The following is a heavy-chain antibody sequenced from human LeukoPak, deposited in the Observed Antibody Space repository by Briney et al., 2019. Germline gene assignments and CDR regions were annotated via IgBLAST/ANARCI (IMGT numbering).Heavy chain of an antibody. CDR3: ARGLLEWLYWFDP. CDR2: IYYSGST. V-gene: IGHV4-59*01. J-gene: IGHJ5*02. D-gene: IGHD3-3*01. CDR1: GGSISSYY. Sequence: PSETLSLTCTVSGGSISSYYWSWIRQPPGKGLEWIGYIYYSGSTNYNPSLKSRVTISVDTSKNQFFLKLSSVTAADTAVYYCARGLLEWLYWFDPWGQGTLVTVSS.